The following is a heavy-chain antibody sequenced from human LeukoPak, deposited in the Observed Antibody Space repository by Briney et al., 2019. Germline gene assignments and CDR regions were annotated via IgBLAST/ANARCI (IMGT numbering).Heavy chain of an antibody. Sequence: GGSLRLSCAASGFTFSSYAMHWVRQAPGKGLEWVAVISYDGSNKYYADSVKGRFTISRDNSKNTLYLQMNSLRAEDTAVYYCARDPDDILTGYSHYYYYYGMDVWGQGTTVTVSS. CDR1: GFTFSSYA. J-gene: IGHJ6*02. V-gene: IGHV3-30-3*01. CDR3: ARDPDDILTGYSHYYYYYGMDV. D-gene: IGHD3-9*01. CDR2: ISYDGSNK.